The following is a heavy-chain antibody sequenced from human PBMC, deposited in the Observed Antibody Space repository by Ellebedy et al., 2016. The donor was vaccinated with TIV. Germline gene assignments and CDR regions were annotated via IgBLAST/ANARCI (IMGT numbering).Heavy chain of an antibody. V-gene: IGHV4-34*01. CDR3: AVFSGYDPSFDY. D-gene: IGHD5-12*01. CDR2: IYHSGST. Sequence: MPSETLSLTCAVYGGVSLSGYQWSWIRLSPGKGLEWIGEIYHSGSTNYNPSLKSRVTISVEKSTNQFSLKLSSVTAADTAVYYCAVFSGYDPSFDYWGQGTLVTVSS. CDR1: GGVSLSGYQ. J-gene: IGHJ4*02.